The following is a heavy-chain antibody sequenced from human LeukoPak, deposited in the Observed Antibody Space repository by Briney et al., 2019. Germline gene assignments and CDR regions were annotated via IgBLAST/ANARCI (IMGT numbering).Heavy chain of an antibody. D-gene: IGHD3-10*01. CDR3: AKVTYGSGTYGAFDY. CDR2: ITGNSGST. V-gene: IGHV3-23*01. CDR1: GFTFSNYG. Sequence: GGSLRLSCAASGFTFSNYGMNWVRQAPGKGLEWVSGITGNSGSTYYADSVKGRFTISRDNSKNTLYLQMNSLRAEDTAVYYCAKVTYGSGTYGAFDYWGQGTLVTVSS. J-gene: IGHJ4*02.